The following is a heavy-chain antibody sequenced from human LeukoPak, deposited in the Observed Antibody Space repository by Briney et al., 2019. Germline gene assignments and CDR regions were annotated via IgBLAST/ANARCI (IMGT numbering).Heavy chain of an antibody. V-gene: IGHV3-7*01. Sequence: GGSLRLSCAASGFTVSSNYMSWVRQAPGKGLEWVANIKYDGSEDYYVDSVKGRFTISRDNAKNTLYLQLNSLRAEDTAVYYCASELRFLERLPWGQGTLVTVSS. CDR2: IKYDGSED. J-gene: IGHJ5*02. D-gene: IGHD3-3*01. CDR3: ASELRFLERLP. CDR1: GFTVSSNY.